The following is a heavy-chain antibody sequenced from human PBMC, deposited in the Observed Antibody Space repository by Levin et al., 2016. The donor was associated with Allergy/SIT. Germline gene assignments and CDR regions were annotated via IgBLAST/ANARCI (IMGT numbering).Heavy chain of an antibody. CDR2: IYPGDSDT. V-gene: IGHV5-51*01. D-gene: IGHD3-10*01. CDR1: GYSFTSYW. J-gene: IGHJ4*02. Sequence: KVSCKGSGYSFTSYWIGWVRQMPGKGLEWMGIIYPGDSDTRYSPSFQGQVTISADKSISTAYLQWSSLKASDTAMYYCATAVYYYGSGSYGPFDYWGQGTLVTVSS. CDR3: ATAVYYYGSGSYGPFDY.